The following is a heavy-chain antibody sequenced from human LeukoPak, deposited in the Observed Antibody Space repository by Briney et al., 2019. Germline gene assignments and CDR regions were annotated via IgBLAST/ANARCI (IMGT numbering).Heavy chain of an antibody. D-gene: IGHD3-10*01. V-gene: IGHV1-69*05. CDR3: ARGGRMVRDPRDY. Sequence: ASVKVSCKASGGTFSSYAISWVRQAPGQGLEWMGGIIPIFGTANYAQKFQGRVTMTRDTSTSTVYMELSSLRSEDTAVYYCARGGRMVRDPRDYWGQGTLVTVSS. CDR1: GGTFSSYA. J-gene: IGHJ4*02. CDR2: IIPIFGTA.